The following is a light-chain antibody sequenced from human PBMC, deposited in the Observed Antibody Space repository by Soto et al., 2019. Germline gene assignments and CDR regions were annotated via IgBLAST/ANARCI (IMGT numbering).Light chain of an antibody. CDR1: ESISIY. J-gene: IGKJ1*01. CDR3: QQTYSDVWT. V-gene: IGKV1-39*01. Sequence: DIQMTQSPSSLSASVGDRVTITCRASESISIYLHWYQHRTGQAPKLLIFAASSLQSGVSSRFSGTGSGTDFSLTISSLQPEDFATYYCQQTYSDVWTFGQGTNVDIK. CDR2: AAS.